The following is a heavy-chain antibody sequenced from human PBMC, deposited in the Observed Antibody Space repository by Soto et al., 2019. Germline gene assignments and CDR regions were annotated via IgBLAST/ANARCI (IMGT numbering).Heavy chain of an antibody. CDR3: ASMIGDPVLSFDS. CDR2: IFYSGST. D-gene: IGHD3-10*02. Sequence: QVQLQESGPGLVKPSETLSLTCTVSGGSISSYYWSWIRQPPGKGLEWIGFIFYSGSTSYNPSLKSRATISIYTSEYQFSLKLNSVNAADTAVYYCASMIGDPVLSFDSWGQGTLVAVSS. J-gene: IGHJ5*01. V-gene: IGHV4-59*01. CDR1: GGSISSYY.